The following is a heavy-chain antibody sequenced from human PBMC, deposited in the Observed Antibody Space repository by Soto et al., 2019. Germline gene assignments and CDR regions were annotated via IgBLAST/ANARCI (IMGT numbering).Heavy chain of an antibody. Sequence: SETLSLTCAVYGGSFIGYYWSWSRQPPGKGLEWIGEINHSGSTNYNPSLKSRVTISVDTSKNQFSLKLSSVTAADTAVYYCATRIMITFGGVIAPYYFDYWGQGTLVTVSS. D-gene: IGHD3-16*02. J-gene: IGHJ4*02. CDR2: INHSGST. V-gene: IGHV4-34*01. CDR1: GGSFIGYY. CDR3: ATRIMITFGGVIAPYYFDY.